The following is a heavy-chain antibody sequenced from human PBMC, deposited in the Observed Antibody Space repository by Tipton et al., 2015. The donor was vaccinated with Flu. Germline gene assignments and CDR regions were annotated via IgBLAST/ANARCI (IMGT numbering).Heavy chain of an antibody. Sequence: TLSLTCTVSGAAVNRGLNYWNWIRRTAGKGVEWIGRIYSGGSTTYSPVFESRISLSIDASQNSFSLNLRSVTGDDTGVYFCARAPADQGWSGYFDVWDRGTPLTVSS. V-gene: IGHV4-61*02. CDR2: IYSGGST. J-gene: IGHJ4*02. CDR3: ARAPADQGWSGYFDV. CDR1: GAAVNRGLNY. D-gene: IGHD2-15*01.